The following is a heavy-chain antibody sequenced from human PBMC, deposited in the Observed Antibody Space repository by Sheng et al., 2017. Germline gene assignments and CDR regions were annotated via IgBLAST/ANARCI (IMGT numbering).Heavy chain of an antibody. CDR3: ARDPSSHYYYDC. J-gene: IGHJ4*02. V-gene: IGHV1-2*02. CDR1: GYTFTGYY. D-gene: IGHD3-10*01. CDR2: IDPNNGAA. Sequence: QVQLVQSGAEVKKPGASVKVSCKASGYTFTGYYIHWVRQAPGQGLEWMGWIDPNNGAAKYAHKFQGGVTLTRDTSISTAYMELRSLTSDDTAVYYCARDPSSHYYYDCWGQGTLVT.